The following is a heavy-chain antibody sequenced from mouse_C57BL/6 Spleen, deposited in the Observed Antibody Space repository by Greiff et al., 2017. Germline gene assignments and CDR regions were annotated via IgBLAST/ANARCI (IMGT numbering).Heavy chain of an antibody. CDR1: GYTFTSYW. V-gene: IGHV1-55*01. D-gene: IGHD2-3*01. Sequence: QVQLQQPGAELVKPGASVKMSCKASGYTFTSYWITWVKQRPGQGLEWIGDIYPGSGSTNYNEKFKSKATLTVDTSSSTAYMQLSSLTSEDSAVYYCARLKRSDGYFDYWGQGTTLTVSS. CDR3: ARLKRSDGYFDY. CDR2: IYPGSGST. J-gene: IGHJ2*01.